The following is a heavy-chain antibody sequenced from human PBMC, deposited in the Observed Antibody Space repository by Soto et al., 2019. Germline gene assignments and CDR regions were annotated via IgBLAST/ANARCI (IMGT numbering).Heavy chain of an antibody. CDR2: INQDGSKK. D-gene: IGHD3-16*01. J-gene: IGHJ4*02. Sequence: GGSLRLSCAASGFTFCRYWLTWVRQAPGKGLEWVANINQDGSKKYYVDSVKGRFTISRDNAKNSLYLQMNSLRAEDTAVYYCARDQLGDNDYWGQGTLVTVSS. CDR3: ARDQLGDNDY. CDR1: GFTFCRYW. V-gene: IGHV3-7*01.